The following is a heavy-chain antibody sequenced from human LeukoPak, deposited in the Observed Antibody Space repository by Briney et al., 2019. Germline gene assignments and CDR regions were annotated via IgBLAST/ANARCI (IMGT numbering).Heavy chain of an antibody. Sequence: SETLSLTCTVSGGSISSSSYYWGWIRQPPGKGLEWIGRIYYSGSTYYNPSLNSRVTISVDTSKNQFSLKLSSVTAADTAVYYCARNHEYYYDSSGWTPRDWGQGTLVTVSS. CDR2: IYYSGST. J-gene: IGHJ4*02. D-gene: IGHD3-22*01. V-gene: IGHV4-39*07. CDR3: ARNHEYYYDSSGWTPRD. CDR1: GGSISSSSYY.